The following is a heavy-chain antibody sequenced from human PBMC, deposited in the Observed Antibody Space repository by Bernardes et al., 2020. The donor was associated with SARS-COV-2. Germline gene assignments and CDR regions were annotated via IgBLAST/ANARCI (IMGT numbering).Heavy chain of an antibody. Sequence: GGSLRLSCAASGFTFNSYGMHWVRQAPGKGLEWVAFVWYDGGNQFYADSVKGRFTVSRDNSKNTVFLQMNSLRVEDTAVYSCARDRGDLRVVLRYFGWLGGYGMDVWGQGTTVIVS. CDR2: VWYDGGNQ. V-gene: IGHV3-33*01. J-gene: IGHJ6*02. D-gene: IGHD3-9*01. CDR3: ARDRGDLRVVLRYFGWLGGYGMDV. CDR1: GFTFNSYG.